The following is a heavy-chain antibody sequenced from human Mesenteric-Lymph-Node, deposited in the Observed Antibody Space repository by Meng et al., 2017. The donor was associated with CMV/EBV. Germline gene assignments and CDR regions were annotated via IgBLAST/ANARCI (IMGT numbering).Heavy chain of an antibody. CDR3: ARTAINTDGSHFDF. CDR1: GYTFTSYG. Sequence: SVKVSCKASGYTFTSYGISWVRQAPGQGLEWMGRIIPALAFANYAQKFQDRVTITADKAKSTAYMELSSLRSEDTAVYYCARTAINTDGSHFDFWGQGTLVTVSS. V-gene: IGHV1-69*04. D-gene: IGHD1-26*01. J-gene: IGHJ4*02. CDR2: IIPALAFA.